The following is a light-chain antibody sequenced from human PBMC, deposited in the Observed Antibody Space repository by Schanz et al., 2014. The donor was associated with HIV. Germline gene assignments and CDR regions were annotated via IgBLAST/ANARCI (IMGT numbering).Light chain of an antibody. CDR1: SSNIGSNA. J-gene: IGLJ3*02. V-gene: IGLV1-44*01. Sequence: QSVLTQPPSASGTPGQRVTISCSVSSSNIGSNAVHWFQHLPGTAPKLLIYNSYHRPSGVPDRFSGSGSGTSASLAISGLQSEDEVDYYCAAWDDSLKGWVFGGGTKLTVL. CDR2: NSY. CDR3: AAWDDSLKGWV.